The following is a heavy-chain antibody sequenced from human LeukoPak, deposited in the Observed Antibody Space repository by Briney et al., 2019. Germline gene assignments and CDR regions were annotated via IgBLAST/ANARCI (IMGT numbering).Heavy chain of an antibody. J-gene: IGHJ3*02. CDR2: IKSKPDGGTT. D-gene: IGHD1-26*01. CDR1: GFTFSNYA. CDR3: TTESGSYYLDAFDI. Sequence: GGSLRLSCAASGFTFSNYAMNWVRQAPGQGVELVGRIKSKPDGGTTDYAAPVKGRFTISRDDSKNTLYLQMNSLKTEDTAVYYCTTESGSYYLDAFDIWGQGTMVTVSS. V-gene: IGHV3-15*01.